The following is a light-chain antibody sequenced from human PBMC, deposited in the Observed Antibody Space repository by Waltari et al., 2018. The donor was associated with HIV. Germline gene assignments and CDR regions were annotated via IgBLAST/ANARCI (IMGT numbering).Light chain of an antibody. CDR2: GVS. CDR3: SAYTTYSPLAV. J-gene: IGLJ2*01. Sequence: QSALTQPASVSGSPGQSITISCTGTSSDIGGYDYVSWYQQHPGKAPKLLIYGVSSRPAGVSNRFSGSRSGNTASLTISGLQADDEAHYYCSAYTTYSPLAVFGGRTKLTVL. V-gene: IGLV2-14*01. CDR1: SSDIGGYDY.